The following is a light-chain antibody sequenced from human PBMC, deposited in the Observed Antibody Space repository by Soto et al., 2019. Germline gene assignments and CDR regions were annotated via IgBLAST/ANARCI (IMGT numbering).Light chain of an antibody. CDR2: GAS. V-gene: IGKV3-15*01. Sequence: EIVLTQSPATLSVSPGERATLSCRASQSVSSKLAWYQQKPGQAPSLLMYGASTRATGIPARFSASGSGTEFTLTISSLQSEDFALYYCHQYENWPQTFGQGTKVDIK. J-gene: IGKJ1*01. CDR3: HQYENWPQT. CDR1: QSVSSK.